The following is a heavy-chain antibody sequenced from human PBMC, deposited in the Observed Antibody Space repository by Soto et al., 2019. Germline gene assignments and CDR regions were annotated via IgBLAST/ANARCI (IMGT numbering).Heavy chain of an antibody. D-gene: IGHD3-16*01. CDR2: IYWDDDK. CDR3: AHLYWAAFGTRYYFDY. J-gene: IGHJ4*02. Sequence: QITLTESGPTLVKPTQTLTLTCTFSGFSFSTSAVGVGWIRQPPGKALEWLALIYWDDDKRYSPFLKSRLTITKDTSTNQVVLTITNIDPVDTGTYYCAHLYWAAFGTRYYFDYWGQGTLVTVSS. CDR1: GFSFSTSAVG. V-gene: IGHV2-5*02.